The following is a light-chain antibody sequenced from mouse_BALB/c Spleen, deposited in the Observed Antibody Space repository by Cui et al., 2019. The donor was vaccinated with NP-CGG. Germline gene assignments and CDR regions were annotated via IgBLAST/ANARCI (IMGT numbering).Light chain of an antibody. CDR2: GTN. J-gene: IGLJ1*01. CDR3: ALWYSNHWV. CDR1: TGAVTTSNY. Sequence: QAVVSQESALTTSPRETVRFTCRSSTGAVTTSNYANWVQEKPDHLFTGLIGGTNNRAPGVPARFSGSLIGDKAALTIIGAQTEDEAIYFCALWYSNHWVFGGGTKLTVL. V-gene: IGLV1*01.